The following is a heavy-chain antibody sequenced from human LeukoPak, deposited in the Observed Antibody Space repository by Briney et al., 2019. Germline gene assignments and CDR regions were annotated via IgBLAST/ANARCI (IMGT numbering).Heavy chain of an antibody. D-gene: IGHD3-10*01. J-gene: IGHJ5*02. CDR3: ARGLLGYYGSGRLRFDP. V-gene: IGHV4-34*01. CDR2: INHSGST. CDR1: GGSFSGYY. Sequence: SETLSLTCAVYGGSFSGYYWSWIRQPPGKGLEWIGEINHSGSTNYNPSLKSRVTISVDTSKNQFSLKLSSVTAADTAVYYCARGLLGYYGSGRLRFDPRGQGTLVTVSS.